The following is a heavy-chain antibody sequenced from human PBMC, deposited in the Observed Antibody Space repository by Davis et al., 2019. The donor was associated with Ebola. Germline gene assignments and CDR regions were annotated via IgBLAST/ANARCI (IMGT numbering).Heavy chain of an antibody. V-gene: IGHV1-18*01. J-gene: IGHJ4*02. CDR1: GYTFTTYG. CDR2: ISPSKGDT. D-gene: IGHD2-21*01. Sequence: ASVKVSCKASGYTFTTYGITWVRQAPGQGLDWVGWISPSKGDTNYIQKLQGRVTLTTDTSTSTAYMELRSLRSDDTAVYYCARGGGSTYSGIDHWGQGTLVTVS. CDR3: ARGGGSTYSGIDH.